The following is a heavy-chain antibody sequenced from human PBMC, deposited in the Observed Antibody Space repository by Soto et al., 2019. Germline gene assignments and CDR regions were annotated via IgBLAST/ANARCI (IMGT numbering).Heavy chain of an antibody. CDR3: ARSVAVPGAHIDY. CDR1: GGSISGSY. CDR2: VYYTGST. V-gene: IGHV4-59*01. J-gene: IGHJ4*02. Sequence: LSLTFSVSGGSISGSYWSWIRQSPGKGLEWLGYVYYTGSTNYSPSLRSRVSISVDTSKNEFSLRLSSVTAADTAVYFCARSVAVPGAHIDYWGQGTQVTVSS. D-gene: IGHD6-19*01.